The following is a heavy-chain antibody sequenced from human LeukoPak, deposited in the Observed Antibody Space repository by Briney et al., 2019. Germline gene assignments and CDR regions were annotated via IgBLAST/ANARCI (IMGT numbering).Heavy chain of an antibody. V-gene: IGHV3-21*01. J-gene: IGHJ4*02. CDR1: GFTFSSYS. CDR2: ISSSSSYI. Sequence: GGSLRLSCAASGFTFSSYSMNWVRQAPGKGLEWVSSISSSSSYIYYADSVKGRFTISRDNAKNSLYLQMTSLRAEDTAVYYCARGHLDYDILTGYSYWGQGTLVTVSS. CDR3: ARGHLDYDILTGYSY. D-gene: IGHD3-9*01.